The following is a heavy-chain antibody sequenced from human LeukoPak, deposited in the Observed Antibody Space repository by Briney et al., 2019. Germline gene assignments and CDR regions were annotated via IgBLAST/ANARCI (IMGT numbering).Heavy chain of an antibody. CDR3: ARDMLGGWPH. CDR2: IYYSGST. D-gene: IGHD6-19*01. V-gene: IGHV4-39*07. J-gene: IGHJ4*02. CDR1: GGSISSSSYY. Sequence: SKTLSLTCTVSGGSISSSSYYWGWIRQPPGKGLEWIGSIYYSGSTYYNPSLKSRVTISVDTSKNQFSLKLSSVTAADTAVYYCARDMLGGWPHWGQGTLVTVSS.